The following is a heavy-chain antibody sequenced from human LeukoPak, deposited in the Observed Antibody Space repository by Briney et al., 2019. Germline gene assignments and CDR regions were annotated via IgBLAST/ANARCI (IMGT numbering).Heavy chain of an antibody. CDR2: IRQDGGET. J-gene: IGHJ4*02. D-gene: IGHD3-3*01. V-gene: IGHV3-7*01. Sequence: GGSLRLSCEASGLTFSRDWMGWVRQAPGKGLEWVANIRQDGGETYYGDSVKGRFIISRDNAKNSLFLQMNRLRAEDTAVYYCAKGRDFWSGYPLIDYWGQGTLVTVSS. CDR3: AKGRDFWSGYPLIDY. CDR1: GLTFSRDW.